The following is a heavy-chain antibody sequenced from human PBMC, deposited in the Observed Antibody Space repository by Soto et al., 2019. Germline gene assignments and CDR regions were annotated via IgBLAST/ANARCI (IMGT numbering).Heavy chain of an antibody. CDR1: GFTFSRYA. CDR2: TGGSGSSST. Sequence: EVQLLESGGGLVQPGGSLTLSCAASGFTFSRYAMSWVRQAPGKGLEWVSATGGSGSSSTYYADSVKGRSTISRDNSKSTLYLEMNSLRDEDTAVYYCTTDVRIAVRPDVDYGMDVWGQGTTVTVSS. CDR3: TTDVRIAVRPDVDYGMDV. V-gene: IGHV3-23*01. D-gene: IGHD6-6*01. J-gene: IGHJ6*02.